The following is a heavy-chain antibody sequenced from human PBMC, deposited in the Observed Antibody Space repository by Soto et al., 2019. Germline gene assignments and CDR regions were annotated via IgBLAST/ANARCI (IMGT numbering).Heavy chain of an antibody. CDR3: ARGFLGSSNWFDP. CDR1: GGSISSGDYY. Sequence: QVQLQESGPGLVKPSQTLSLTCTVSGGSISSGDYYWSWIRQPPGKGLEWIGYIYYSGSTYYNPSHTSRVTISVDTSKNQFSLKLSSVTAADTAVYYCARGFLGSSNWFDPWGQGTLVTVSS. D-gene: IGHD3-3*01. J-gene: IGHJ5*02. CDR2: IYYSGST. V-gene: IGHV4-30-4*01.